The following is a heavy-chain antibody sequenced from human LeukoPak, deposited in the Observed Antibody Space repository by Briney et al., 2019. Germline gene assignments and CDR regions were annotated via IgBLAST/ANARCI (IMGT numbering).Heavy chain of an antibody. V-gene: IGHV4-4*02. Sequence: SGTLSLTCAVPGGSISSSNWWSWVRQPPGKGLEWIGEIYHSGSTNYNPSLKSRVTISVDKSKNQFSLKLSSVTAADTAVYYCARAQIVVVTEAFDIWGQGTMVTVSS. CDR3: ARAQIVVVTEAFDI. CDR2: IYHSGST. D-gene: IGHD2-21*02. J-gene: IGHJ3*02. CDR1: GGSISSSNW.